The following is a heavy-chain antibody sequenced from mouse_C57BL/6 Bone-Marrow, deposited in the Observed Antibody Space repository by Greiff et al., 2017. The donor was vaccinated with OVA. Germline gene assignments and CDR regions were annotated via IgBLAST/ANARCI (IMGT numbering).Heavy chain of an antibody. D-gene: IGHD3-2*02. CDR3: ARSPRQLRLHYAMDY. CDR1: GYTFTSYW. CDR2: INPSNGGT. V-gene: IGHV1-53*01. J-gene: IGHJ4*01. Sequence: QVQLQQSGTELVKPGASVKLSCKASGYTFTSYWMHWVKQRPGQGIEWIGNINPSNGGTNYNEKFKSKATLTVDKSSSTAYMQLSSLTSEDSAVYYCARSPRQLRLHYAMDYWGQGTSVTVSS.